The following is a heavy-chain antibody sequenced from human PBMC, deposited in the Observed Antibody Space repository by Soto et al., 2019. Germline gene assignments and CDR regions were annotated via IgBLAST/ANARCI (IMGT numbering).Heavy chain of an antibody. D-gene: IGHD3-3*01. Sequence: EVQLVESGGGLVQPGGSRKLSCAASGCTFSGSALHWVRQASGKGRGWVGRIRSKGNNYATAYGASLKGRFTISREDSENTAHLQLNRLNTEDTAVYYCSRQAADFWSGKPQYYMDVWGKGTTVTVSS. CDR2: IRSKGNNYAT. CDR1: GCTFSGSA. CDR3: SRQAADFWSGKPQYYMDV. J-gene: IGHJ6*03. V-gene: IGHV3-73*01.